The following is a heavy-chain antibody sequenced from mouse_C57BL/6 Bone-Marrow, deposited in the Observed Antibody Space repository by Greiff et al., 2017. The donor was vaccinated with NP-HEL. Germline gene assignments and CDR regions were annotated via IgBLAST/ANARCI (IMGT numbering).Heavy chain of an antibody. D-gene: IGHD1-1*01. J-gene: IGHJ3*01. Sequence: QVQLKESGAELVKPGASVKISCKASGYAFSSYWMNWVKQRPGKGLEWIGQIYPGDGDTNYNGKFKGKATLTADKSSSTAYMQLSSLTSEDSAVYFGARGEYYGSSPWCAYWGQGTLVTVSA. CDR3: ARGEYYGSSPWCAY. CDR1: GYAFSSYW. CDR2: IYPGDGDT. V-gene: IGHV1-80*01.